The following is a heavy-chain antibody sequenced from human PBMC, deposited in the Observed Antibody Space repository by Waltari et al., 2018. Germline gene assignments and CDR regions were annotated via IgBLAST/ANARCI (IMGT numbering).Heavy chain of an antibody. D-gene: IGHD5-12*01. J-gene: IGHJ4*02. V-gene: IGHV4-31*03. CDR3: ARDRGSGYENDDF. CDR1: GGSISSGGYY. CDR2: IYYSGST. Sequence: QVQLQESGPGLVKPSQTLSLTYTVSGGSISSGGYYWSWIRQHPGKGLEWIGYIYYSGSTYYNPSLKSRVTISVDTSKNQFSLKLSSVTAADTAVYYCARDRGSGYENDDFWGQGTLVTVSS.